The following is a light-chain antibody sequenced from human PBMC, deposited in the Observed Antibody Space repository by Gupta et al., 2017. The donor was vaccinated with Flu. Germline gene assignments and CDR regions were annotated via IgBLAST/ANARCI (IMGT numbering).Light chain of an antibody. CDR3: ASWDRRDGHFV. V-gene: IGLV1-44*01. CDR1: ASNIGKNT. CDR2: RDN. J-gene: IGLJ1*01. Sequence: QSVLTQPPSASGTPGQRVVISCSGSASNIGKNTVDWYRQLPGMAPTLLIHRDNQRPSGVPVRFSASRSGTSASLAISGLQSEDEAIYYCASWDRRDGHFVFGTGTKVTVL.